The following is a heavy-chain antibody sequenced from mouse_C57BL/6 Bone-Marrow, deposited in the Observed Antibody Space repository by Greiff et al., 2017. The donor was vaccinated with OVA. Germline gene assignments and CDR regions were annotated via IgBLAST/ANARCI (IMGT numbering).Heavy chain of an antibody. CDR2: IYPGDGDT. Sequence: VQGVESGPELVKPGASVKISCKASGYAFSSSWMNWVKQRPGKGLEWIGRIYPGDGDTNYNGKFKGKATLTADKSSSTAYMQLSSLTSEDSAVYFCARGDGYDRYFDVWGTGTTVTVSS. J-gene: IGHJ1*03. CDR3: ARGDGYDRYFDV. CDR1: GYAFSSSW. V-gene: IGHV1-82*01. D-gene: IGHD2-2*01.